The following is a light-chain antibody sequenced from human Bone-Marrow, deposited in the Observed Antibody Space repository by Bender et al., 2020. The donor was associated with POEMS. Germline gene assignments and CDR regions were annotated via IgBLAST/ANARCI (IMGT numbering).Light chain of an antibody. V-gene: IGLV2-14*03. Sequence: QSALTQTASVSGSPGQSITVSCTGTTSDIGSYDYVSWYQQHPGKAPRLIIYDVSNRPSGVSNRFSGSKSGNTASLTISGLQSEDEADYYCGSYSTSTTVLFGGGTKLTFL. J-gene: IGLJ2*01. CDR1: TSDIGSYDY. CDR3: GSYSTSTTVL. CDR2: DVS.